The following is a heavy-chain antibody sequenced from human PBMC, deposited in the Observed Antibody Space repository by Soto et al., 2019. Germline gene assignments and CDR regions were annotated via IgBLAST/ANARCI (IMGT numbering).Heavy chain of an antibody. CDR2: VYHSGTT. CDR3: ARNDTKYYKIDY. CDR1: GDSITSYY. J-gene: IGHJ4*02. V-gene: IGHV4-59*08. Sequence: SETLSLTCTVSGDSITSYYWSWIRQSPGKGLEWIGYVYHSGTTNYNPSLKSRVTILVDTSKNQFSLKLSSVTAADTAVYYCARNDTKYYKIDYWGQGSLVTVSS. D-gene: IGHD1-26*01.